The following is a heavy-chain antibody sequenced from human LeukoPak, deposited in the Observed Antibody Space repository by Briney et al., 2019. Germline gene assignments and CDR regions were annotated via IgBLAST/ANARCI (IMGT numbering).Heavy chain of an antibody. CDR3: TGERLYSSSSGGYYYMDV. D-gene: IGHD6-6*01. CDR1: GFTFSDYY. J-gene: IGHJ6*03. V-gene: IGHV3-11*01. Sequence: PGGSLRLSCAASGFTFSDYYMSWLRQAPGKGLAGVSYISSIGSTIYYADSVKGRFTISRHNAKNSLYLQMNSVRAEDTAVYYCTGERLYSSSSGGYYYMDVWGKGTTVTVSS. CDR2: ISSIGSTI.